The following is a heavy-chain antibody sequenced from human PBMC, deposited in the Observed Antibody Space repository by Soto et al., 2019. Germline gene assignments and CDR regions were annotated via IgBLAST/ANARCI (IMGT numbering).Heavy chain of an antibody. J-gene: IGHJ4*02. CDR1: GFNFDNYG. D-gene: IGHD1-7*01. V-gene: IGHV3-30*18. CDR3: AKDRVGGTFYTPLGF. Sequence: QVQLVESGGGVVQPGGSLRLSCQASGFNFDNYGMHWVRQAPGKGLEWVAVITYDGSNKYYADSVKGRFTISRDNSKNTLSLHLNTLKPEDTAVYHCAKDRVGGTFYTPLGFWGQGTLVTVSP. CDR2: ITYDGSNK.